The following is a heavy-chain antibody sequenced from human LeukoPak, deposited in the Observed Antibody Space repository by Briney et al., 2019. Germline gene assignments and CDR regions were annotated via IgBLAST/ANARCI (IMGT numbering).Heavy chain of an antibody. D-gene: IGHD4/OR15-4a*01. V-gene: IGHV1-24*01. CDR3: AVLGAALPPLFDY. Sequence: ASVKVSCKVSGYTLTELSMHWVRQAPGKGLEWMGGFDPEDGETIYAQKFQGRVTMTEDTSTDTAYMELSSLRSDDTAVYYCAVLGAALPPLFDYWGQGTLVTVSS. CDR2: FDPEDGET. J-gene: IGHJ4*02. CDR1: GYTLTELS.